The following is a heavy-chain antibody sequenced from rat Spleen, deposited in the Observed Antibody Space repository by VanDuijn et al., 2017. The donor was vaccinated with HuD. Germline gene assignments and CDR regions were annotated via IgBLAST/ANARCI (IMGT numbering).Heavy chain of an antibody. V-gene: IGHV5-7*01. J-gene: IGHJ1*01. D-gene: IGHD1-10*01. CDR1: GFTFSDYY. CDR3: ARGATPTAGFDF. Sequence: EVQLVESGGGLVQPGRSLELSCAASGFTFSDYYMAWVRQAPTKGLEWVATISYDGSSTYYRDSVKGRYTISRDNAKSTLYLQMNSLRSEDTATYYCARGATPTAGFDFWGPGTMVTVSS. CDR2: ISYDGSST.